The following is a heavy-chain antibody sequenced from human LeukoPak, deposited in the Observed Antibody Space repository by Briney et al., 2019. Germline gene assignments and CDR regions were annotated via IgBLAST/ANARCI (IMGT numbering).Heavy chain of an antibody. J-gene: IGHJ6*02. V-gene: IGHV3-23*01. CDR2: ISGSGGST. CDR1: GFTFSSYA. CDR3: AKDHGSGYDFYYGMDV. D-gene: IGHD5-12*01. Sequence: GGSLRLSCAASGFTFSSYAMSWVRQAPGKGLEWVSAISGSGGSTYYADSVKGRFTISRDNSKNTLYLQMNSLRAEDTAVYYCAKDHGSGYDFYYGMDVWGQGTAVTVSS.